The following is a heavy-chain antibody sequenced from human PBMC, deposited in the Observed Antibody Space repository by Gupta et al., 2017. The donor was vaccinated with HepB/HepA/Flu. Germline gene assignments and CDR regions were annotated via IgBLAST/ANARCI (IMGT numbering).Heavy chain of an antibody. CDR3: ARHQAGWYFDL. CDR1: GDSMSRRPAF. Sequence: QVQLLESGPGLVKPSETLSLTCTVSGDSMSRRPAFWAWIRQSPGKGLEWIGSVFYSGRTHYNPSLKSRVTVSADASKNQFSLRLISMSAADTAVYYCARHQAGWYFDLWGRDIPVTVSS. V-gene: IGHV4-39*01. J-gene: IGHJ2*01. D-gene: IGHD6-19*01. CDR2: VFYSGRT.